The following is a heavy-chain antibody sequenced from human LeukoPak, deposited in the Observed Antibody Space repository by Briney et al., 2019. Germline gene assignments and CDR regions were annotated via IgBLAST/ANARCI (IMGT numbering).Heavy chain of an antibody. J-gene: IGHJ6*03. D-gene: IGHD3/OR15-3a*01. V-gene: IGHV3-33*06. CDR2: IWYDGSNK. CDR1: GFTFSSYG. CDR3: AKGGPLYYYYMDV. Sequence: GGSLRLSRAASGFTFSSYGMHWVRQAPGKGLEWVAVIWYDGSNKYYADSVKGRFTISRDNSKNTLYLQMNSLRAEDTAVYYCAKGGPLYYYYMDVWGKGTTVTVSS.